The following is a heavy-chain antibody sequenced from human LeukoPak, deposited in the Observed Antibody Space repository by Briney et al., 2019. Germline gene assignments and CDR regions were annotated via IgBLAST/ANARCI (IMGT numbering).Heavy chain of an antibody. CDR3: ARGPGYSSGWPDY. J-gene: IGHJ4*02. CDR1: GGTFSSYA. D-gene: IGHD6-19*01. CDR2: IIPIFGTA. V-gene: IGHV1-69*06. Sequence: SVKVSCKASGGTFSSYAISWVRQAPGQGLEWMGRIIPIFGTANYAQKFQGRVTITADKSPSTAYMELSSLRSEDTAVSYCARGPGYSSGWPDYWGQGTLVTVSS.